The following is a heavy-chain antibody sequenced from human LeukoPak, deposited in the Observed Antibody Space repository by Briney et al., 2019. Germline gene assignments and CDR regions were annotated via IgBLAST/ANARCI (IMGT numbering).Heavy chain of an antibody. CDR3: ARAYSDYDDYFDS. J-gene: IGHJ4*02. CDR2: IKQDGSEK. CDR1: GFTFSSYW. Sequence: PGGSLRLSCAASGFTFSSYWMSWVRQAPGEGLEWVANIKQDGSEKYYLDSVKGRLTISRDNAKKSLYLQMNSLRAEDTAVYYCARAYSDYDDYFDSWGQGTRVTVSS. D-gene: IGHD5-12*01. V-gene: IGHV3-7*01.